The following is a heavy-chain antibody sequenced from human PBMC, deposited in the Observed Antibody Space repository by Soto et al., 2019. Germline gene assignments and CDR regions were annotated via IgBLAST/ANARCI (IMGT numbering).Heavy chain of an antibody. V-gene: IGHV3-53*01. Sequence: QLVESGGGLMQPGESLKLSCAVSGLSVSTIFMNWVRQSPGKGLEWVAVIYSDGKTFYADSVKGRFTISKDNSKNTLSLQMNSLRAEDTAVYYCTRDAPGERPYYLYYYGMDVWGQGTTVTVS. CDR3: TRDAPGERPYYLYYYGMDV. CDR2: IYSDGKT. J-gene: IGHJ6*02. CDR1: GLSVSTIF.